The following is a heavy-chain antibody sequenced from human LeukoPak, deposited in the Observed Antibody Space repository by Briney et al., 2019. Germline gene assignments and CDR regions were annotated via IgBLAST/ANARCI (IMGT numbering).Heavy chain of an antibody. CDR1: GGSFGGYY. V-gene: IGHV4-34*01. J-gene: IGHJ4*02. Sequence: SETLSLTCAVYGGSFGGYYWSWIRQPPGKGLEWIGKINHSGSTNYNPSLKSRVTISVDTSKNQFSLKLSSVTAADTAVYYCASIGYCSGGSCYGVDYWGQGTLVTVSS. D-gene: IGHD2-15*01. CDR3: ASIGYCSGGSCYGVDY. CDR2: INHSGST.